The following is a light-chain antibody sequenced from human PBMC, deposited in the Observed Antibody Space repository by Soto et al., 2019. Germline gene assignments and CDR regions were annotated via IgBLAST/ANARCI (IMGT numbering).Light chain of an antibody. CDR1: QSISSW. CDR3: QQYNSYSTWT. Sequence: DIQMTQSPSTLSASVGDRVTITCRASQSISSWLAWYQQKPGKAPKLLIYDASSLESGVPSRFSGSGSGTKFTLTISSLQPDDFATYYCQQYNSYSTWTFGQGTKV. J-gene: IGKJ1*01. V-gene: IGKV1-5*01. CDR2: DAS.